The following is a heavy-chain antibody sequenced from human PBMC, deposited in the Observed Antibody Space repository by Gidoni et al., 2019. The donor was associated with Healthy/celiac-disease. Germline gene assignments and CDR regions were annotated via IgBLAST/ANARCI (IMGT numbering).Heavy chain of an antibody. CDR2: IIPILGIA. Sequence: QVQLVQSGAEVKKPGSSVKVSCKASGGTFSSYAISWVRQAPGQGLEWMGRIIPILGIANYAQKFQGSVTITADKSTRTAYMELSSLRSEDTAVYYCARVPAMDYPWDYWGQGTLVTVSS. D-gene: IGHD4-17*01. J-gene: IGHJ4*02. CDR1: GGTFSSYA. CDR3: ARVPAMDYPWDY. V-gene: IGHV1-69*09.